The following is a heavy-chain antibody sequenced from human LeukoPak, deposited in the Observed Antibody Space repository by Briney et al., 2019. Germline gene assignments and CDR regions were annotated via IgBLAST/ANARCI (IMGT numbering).Heavy chain of an antibody. Sequence: GGSLRLSCAASGFIFTRDSMNWVRQAPGKGLEWVAYINGGGSPIYYADSVRGRFTISRDNADNSLYLHMNSLRAEDTAVYYCAKDRELGIQDYWGQGTLVTVSS. CDR1: GFIFTRDS. J-gene: IGHJ4*02. CDR3: AKDRELGIQDY. D-gene: IGHD1-26*01. CDR2: INGGGSPI. V-gene: IGHV3-48*01.